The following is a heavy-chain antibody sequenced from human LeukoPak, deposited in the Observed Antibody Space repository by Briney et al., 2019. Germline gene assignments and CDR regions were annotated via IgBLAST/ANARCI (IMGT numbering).Heavy chain of an antibody. V-gene: IGHV3-7*03. CDR3: ARKTVVGSYFDY. J-gene: IGHJ4*02. D-gene: IGHD4-23*01. CDR2: IKQEGREK. Sequence: GGSLTLFCAASGFTLNPYQMRWVRHAPGKGLEGVGYIKQEGREKYYVDSVKGRFTISRDNAKNPLYLQMNSLRAEDTAVYYCARKTVVGSYFDYWGQGTPVTVSS. CDR1: GFTLNPYQ.